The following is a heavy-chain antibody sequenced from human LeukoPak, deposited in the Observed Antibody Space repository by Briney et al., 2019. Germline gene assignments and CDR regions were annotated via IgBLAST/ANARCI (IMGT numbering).Heavy chain of an antibody. J-gene: IGHJ5*02. D-gene: IGHD2-15*01. CDR3: AHSYCSGGSCYSAADNWFDP. CDR1: GFSLSTSGVG. CDR2: IYWDDDK. Sequence: SGPTLLKPTQTLTLTCTFSGFSLSTSGVGVGWIRQPPGKALEWLALIYWDDDKRYSPSLKSRLTITKDTSKNQVVLTMTNMDPVDTATYYCAHSYCSGGSCYSAADNWFDPWGQGTLVTVSS. V-gene: IGHV2-5*02.